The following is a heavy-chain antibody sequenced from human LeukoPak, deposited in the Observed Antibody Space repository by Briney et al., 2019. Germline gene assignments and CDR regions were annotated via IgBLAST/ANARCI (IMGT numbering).Heavy chain of an antibody. CDR3: ARGGYYDSSGYYYHYWYFDL. Sequence: SETLSLTCAVCGGSFSGYYWSWIRQPPGKGLEWIGEINHSGSTNYNPSLKSRVSISVDTSKNQFSLKLSSVTAADTAVYYCARGGYYDSSGYYYHYWYFDLWGRGTLVTVSS. D-gene: IGHD3-22*01. J-gene: IGHJ2*01. V-gene: IGHV4-34*01. CDR1: GGSFSGYY. CDR2: INHSGST.